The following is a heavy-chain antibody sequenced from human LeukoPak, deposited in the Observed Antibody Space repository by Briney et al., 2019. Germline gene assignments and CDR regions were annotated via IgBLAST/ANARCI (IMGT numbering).Heavy chain of an antibody. D-gene: IGHD2-21*01. CDR1: GGTFSSYA. CDR2: IIPIFGTA. CDR3: ARDTSAMVTVCGGDCPNAFDI. Sequence: GSSVKVSCKASGGTFSSYAISWVRQAPGQGLEWMGGIIPIFGTANYAQKFQGRVMITTDESTSTAYMELSSLRSEDTAVYYCARDTSAMVTVCGGDCPNAFDIWGQGTMVTVSS. V-gene: IGHV1-69*05. J-gene: IGHJ3*02.